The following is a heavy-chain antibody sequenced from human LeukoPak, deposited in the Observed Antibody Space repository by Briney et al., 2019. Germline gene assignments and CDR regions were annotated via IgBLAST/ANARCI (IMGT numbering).Heavy chain of an antibody. CDR2: IYSGGST. V-gene: IGHV3-66*02. D-gene: IGHD2-15*01. CDR1: GFTVSSNY. Sequence: GGSLRLSCAASGFTVSSNYMSWVRQAPGKGLEWVSVIYSGGSTYYADSVKGRFTISRDNSKNTLYLQMNSLRAEDTAVYYCARDDGYCSGGRCYLVDYWGQGTLVTVSS. J-gene: IGHJ4*02. CDR3: ARDDGYCSGGRCYLVDY.